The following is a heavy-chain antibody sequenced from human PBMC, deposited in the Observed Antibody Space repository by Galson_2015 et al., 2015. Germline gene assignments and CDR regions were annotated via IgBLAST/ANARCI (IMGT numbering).Heavy chain of an antibody. J-gene: IGHJ3*02. CDR3: ATGRATRGGLDAFDI. V-gene: IGHV3-33*01. CDR2: IWYDGSNK. D-gene: IGHD2-15*01. Sequence: SLRLSCAASGFTFSSYGMHWVRQAPGKGLEWVAVIWYDGSNKYYADSVKGRFTISRDNSKNTLYLQMNSLRAEDTAVYYCATGRATRGGLDAFDIWGQGTMVTVSS. CDR1: GFTFSSYG.